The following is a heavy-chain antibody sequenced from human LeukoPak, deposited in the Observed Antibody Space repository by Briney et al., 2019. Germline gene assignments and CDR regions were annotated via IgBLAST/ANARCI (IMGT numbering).Heavy chain of an antibody. CDR2: ISTSGGST. CDR3: AKVRSPYGGNSGSFDY. D-gene: IGHD4-23*01. CDR1: GFTFTSYG. Sequence: GGSLRLSCAASGFTFTSYGMSWVRQAPGKGLEWVSGISTSGGSTYYADSVKGRFTISRDNSKNTLYLQMNSLRAEDTAVYYCAKVRSPYGGNSGSFDYWGQGTLVTVSS. J-gene: IGHJ4*02. V-gene: IGHV3-23*01.